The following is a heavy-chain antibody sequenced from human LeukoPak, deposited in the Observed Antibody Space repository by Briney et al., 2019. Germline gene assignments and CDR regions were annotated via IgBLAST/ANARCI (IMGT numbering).Heavy chain of an antibody. Sequence: GGSLRLSCTASGLTFRTYWMSWVRQAPGKGLEWVANIKQDGSEKYYVDSVRGRFTISRDNAKNSLSLQMNSLRAEDTAVYYCASQGYCSSGSCSFPRHPFDYWGQGTLVTVSS. V-gene: IGHV3-7*01. D-gene: IGHD2-15*01. CDR3: ASQGYCSSGSCSFPRHPFDY. CDR2: IKQDGSEK. J-gene: IGHJ4*02. CDR1: GLTFRTYW.